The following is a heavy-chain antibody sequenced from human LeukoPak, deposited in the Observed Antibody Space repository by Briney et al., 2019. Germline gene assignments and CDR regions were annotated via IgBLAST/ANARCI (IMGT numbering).Heavy chain of an antibody. Sequence: PSETLSLTCTVSGGSISSYYWSWIRQPPGKGLEWIGYIYYSGSTNYNPSLKSRVTISVDTSKNQFSLKLSSLTAADTSVYYCAREDGYNGNFDYWGQGTLVTVSS. CDR3: AREDGYNGNFDY. V-gene: IGHV4-59*12. J-gene: IGHJ4*02. CDR2: IYYSGST. CDR1: GGSISSYY. D-gene: IGHD5-24*01.